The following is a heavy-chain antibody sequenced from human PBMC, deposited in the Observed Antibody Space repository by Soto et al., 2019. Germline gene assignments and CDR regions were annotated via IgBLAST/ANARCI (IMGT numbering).Heavy chain of an antibody. Sequence: SETLSLTCAIYCGSFSGFYWSWIRQPPGKGLEWIGEINDSGTTNYNPSLKSRVTISADTSKTHFSLRLASVTAADTAVYYCARETSQNVYSHYGMDVWGQGTTVTVSS. CDR1: CGSFSGFY. J-gene: IGHJ6*02. CDR3: ARETSQNVYSHYGMDV. CDR2: INDSGTT. V-gene: IGHV4-34*01.